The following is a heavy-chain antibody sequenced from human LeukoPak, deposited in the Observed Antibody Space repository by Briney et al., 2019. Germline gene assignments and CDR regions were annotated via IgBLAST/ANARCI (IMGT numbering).Heavy chain of an antibody. CDR3: AKGEVGAWVSDAFDI. J-gene: IGHJ3*02. Sequence: PGGSLRLACAASGFTFSDYHMDWVRQAPGRGLESISSISGSGGDSYYADSVKGRFTISRDNSQNTLYLQMNSLRADDTAVYYCAKGEVGAWVSDAFDIWGQGTMVTVSS. V-gene: IGHV3-23*01. CDR1: GFTFSDYH. CDR2: ISGSGGDS. D-gene: IGHD1-26*01.